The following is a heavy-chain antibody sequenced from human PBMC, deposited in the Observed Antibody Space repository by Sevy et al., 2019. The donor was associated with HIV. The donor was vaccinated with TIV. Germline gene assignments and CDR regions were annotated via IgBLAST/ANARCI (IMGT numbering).Heavy chain of an antibody. CDR2: INPNSGAT. Sequence: ASVKVSCRASGNTFTAYYVHWVRQAPGQGLEWMGWINPNSGATKYAQKFQGRVTMTRDTSFSAVYMDLSRLTSADTDDYYCALGTIFEPNYFDPWGQGTLVTVSS. D-gene: IGHD3-3*01. V-gene: IGHV1-2*02. CDR3: ALGTIFEPNYFDP. J-gene: IGHJ5*02. CDR1: GNTFTAYY.